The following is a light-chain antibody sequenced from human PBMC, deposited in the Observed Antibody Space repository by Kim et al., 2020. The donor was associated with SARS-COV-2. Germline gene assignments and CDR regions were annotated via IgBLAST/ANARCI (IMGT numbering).Light chain of an antibody. Sequence: QSALTQPASVSGSPGQSITLSCTGASSDIGNYNLVSWYQQHPGRAPKLVIYEVTKRPSGISDRFSGSKSGNTASLTISGLQAEDEADYYCCSYVGRGTFVFGGGTQLTVL. V-gene: IGLV2-23*02. J-gene: IGLJ3*02. CDR1: SSDIGNYNL. CDR3: CSYVGRGTFV. CDR2: EVT.